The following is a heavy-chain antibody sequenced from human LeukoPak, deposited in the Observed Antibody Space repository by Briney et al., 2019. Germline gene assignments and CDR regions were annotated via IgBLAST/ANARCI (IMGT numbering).Heavy chain of an antibody. V-gene: IGHV1-2*02. CDR3: VRDRTKYCSSTSCPLDY. CDR1: GYTFTGYY. J-gene: IGHJ4*02. D-gene: IGHD2-2*01. CDR2: INPNSGVT. Sequence: GASVKVSCKTSGYTFTGYYIHWVRQAPGQGLEWMGCINPNSGVTKYAHKFQGRVTMTRDTSISTAYMELSRLRSDDTAVYYCVRDRTKYCSSTSCPLDYWGQGTLVTVSS.